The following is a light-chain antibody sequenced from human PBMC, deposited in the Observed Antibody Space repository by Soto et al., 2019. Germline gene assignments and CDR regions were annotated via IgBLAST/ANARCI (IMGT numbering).Light chain of an antibody. CDR3: QHYGTPWWT. CDR1: ESVGSN. Sequence: EIVMTQSPPTLAVSPGERATLSCRASESVGSNLAWYQQKPGQAPRLLIYGASSRATGIPVRFSSGGSETDFTLTISRLEPEDFAVYYCQHYGTPWWTFGQGTNVDIK. J-gene: IGKJ1*01. CDR2: GAS. V-gene: IGKV3D-15*01.